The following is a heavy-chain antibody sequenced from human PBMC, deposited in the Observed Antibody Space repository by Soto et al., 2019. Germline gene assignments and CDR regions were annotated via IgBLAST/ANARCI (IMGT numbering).Heavy chain of an antibody. Sequence: GGSLRLSCAASGFTFSSYSMNWVRQAPGKGLEWVSSISSSSSYIYYADSVKGRFTISRDNAKNSLYLQMNSLRAEDTAVYYCAGEMSGYSYGSMGYYYYGMDVWGQGTTVTVSS. V-gene: IGHV3-21*01. J-gene: IGHJ6*02. CDR3: AGEMSGYSYGSMGYYYYGMDV. D-gene: IGHD5-18*01. CDR2: ISSSSSYI. CDR1: GFTFSSYS.